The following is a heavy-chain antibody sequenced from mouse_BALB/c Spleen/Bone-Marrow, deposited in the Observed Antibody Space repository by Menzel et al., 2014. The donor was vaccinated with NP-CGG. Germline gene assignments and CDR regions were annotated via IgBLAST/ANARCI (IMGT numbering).Heavy chain of an antibody. V-gene: IGHV1-69*02. CDR2: IYPSDSYT. CDR3: TRSYGSSYEFYFDY. CDR1: GYTFTSYW. J-gene: IGHJ2*01. D-gene: IGHD1-1*01. Sequence: VQLQQSGAALVRPGASVKLSCKASGYTFTSYWLNWVKQRPGQGLAWIGNIYPSDSYTNYNQKFKDKATLTVDKSSSTAYMQLSSPTSEDSAVYYCTRSYGSSYEFYFDYWGQDTTLTVSS.